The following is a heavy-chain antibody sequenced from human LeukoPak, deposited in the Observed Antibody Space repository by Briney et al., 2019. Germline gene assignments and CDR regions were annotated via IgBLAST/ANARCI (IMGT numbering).Heavy chain of an antibody. CDR3: ARVDSGYGIDY. J-gene: IGHJ4*02. CDR2: IHYSETT. CDR1: GGSISISNYY. D-gene: IGHD5-12*01. V-gene: IGHV4-39*02. Sequence: SETLSLTCTVSGGSISISNYYWGWIRQPPGKGLEWIASIHYSETTYYNPSLKSRVTISVDTSKNHFSLKLSSVTAADTAVYYCARVDSGYGIDYWGQGTLVTVSS.